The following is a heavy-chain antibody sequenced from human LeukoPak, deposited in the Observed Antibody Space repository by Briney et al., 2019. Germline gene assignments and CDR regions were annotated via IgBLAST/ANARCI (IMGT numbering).Heavy chain of an antibody. CDR1: GFTFNTYA. CDR2: ISGSGDST. J-gene: IGHJ4*02. V-gene: IGHV3-23*01. CDR3: AKDVLHSVAAPEYYFDY. Sequence: GGSLRLSCAASGFTFNTYAMAWVRQAPGKGLEWVSTISGSGDSTFYADSVKGRFTISRDNSKNTLYLQMNSLRAEDTAVYYCAKDVLHSVAAPEYYFDYWGQGTLVTVSS. D-gene: IGHD6-19*01.